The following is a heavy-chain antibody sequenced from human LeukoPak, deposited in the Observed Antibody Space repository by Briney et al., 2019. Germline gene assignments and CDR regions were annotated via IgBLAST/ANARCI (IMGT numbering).Heavy chain of an antibody. CDR2: ISTSSSII. V-gene: IGHV3-48*01. CDR3: ARDDADDSSGYYIETYFDY. D-gene: IGHD3-22*01. J-gene: IGHJ4*02. CDR1: GFTFSSYS. Sequence: GGSLRLSCAASGFTFSSYSMNWVRQAPGKGLEWVSYISTSSSIIYYADSVKGRFTISRDNAKNSLYLQMNSLRAEDTAVYYCARDDADDSSGYYIETYFDYWGQGTLVTVSS.